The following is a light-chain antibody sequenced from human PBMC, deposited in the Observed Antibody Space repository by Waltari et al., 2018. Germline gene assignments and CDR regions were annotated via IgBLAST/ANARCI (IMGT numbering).Light chain of an antibody. CDR3: CSYTSSNTYV. CDR1: SSDVGTYNF. Sequence: QSALPQPSPVSGSPGQPITIPCTGTSSDVGTYNFVSWYQHPPGKAPKLMISGVSNRPSGVSNRFSGSKSDNTASLTISGLQAEDEADYFCCSYTSSNTYVFGTGTRVTVL. CDR2: GVS. V-gene: IGLV2-14*01. J-gene: IGLJ1*01.